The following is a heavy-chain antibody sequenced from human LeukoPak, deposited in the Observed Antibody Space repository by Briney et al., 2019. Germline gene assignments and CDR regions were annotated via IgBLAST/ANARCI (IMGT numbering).Heavy chain of an antibody. CDR3: ANTEFDY. Sequence: ETLSLTCTVSGGSISSSSYYWGWIRQPPGKGLEWIGSIDYSGSTYYNPSLKSRVTISVDTSKNQFSLKLSSVTAADTAVYYCANTEFDYWGQGTLVTVSS. CDR2: IDYSGST. J-gene: IGHJ4*02. CDR1: GGSISSSSYY. D-gene: IGHD1-14*01. V-gene: IGHV4-39*01.